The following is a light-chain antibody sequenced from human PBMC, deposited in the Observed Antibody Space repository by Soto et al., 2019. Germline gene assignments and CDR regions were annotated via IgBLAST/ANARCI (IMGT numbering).Light chain of an antibody. CDR1: QGISSY. Sequence: IPLTQSPSSLSASVGDRVTITCRASQGISSYLAWYQQKPGKAPKLLIYAASTLQSGVPSRFSGSGSGTEFTLTISSLQPDDFATYYCQQYNSYWLTFGGGTKVEIK. CDR2: AAS. J-gene: IGKJ4*01. V-gene: IGKV1-9*01. CDR3: QQYNSYWLT.